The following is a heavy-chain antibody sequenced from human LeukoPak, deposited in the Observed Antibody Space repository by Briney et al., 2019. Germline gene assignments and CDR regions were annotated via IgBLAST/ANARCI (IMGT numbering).Heavy chain of an antibody. V-gene: IGHV3-30*02. D-gene: IGHD1-26*01. J-gene: IGHJ4*02. CDR3: AKRGYSGSYRVDY. CDR1: GFTFSSYG. Sequence: GGSLRLSCAASGFTFSSYGMHWVRQAPGKGLEWVAFIRYDGSNEYYADSVKGRFTISRDNSKNTLYLQMNSLRAEDTAVYYCAKRGYSGSYRVDYWGQGTLVTVSS. CDR2: IRYDGSNE.